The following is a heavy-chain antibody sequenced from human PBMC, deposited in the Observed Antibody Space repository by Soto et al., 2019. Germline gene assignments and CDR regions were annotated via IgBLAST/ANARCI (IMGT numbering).Heavy chain of an antibody. CDR3: ARPGYGSGGSCYPGYFDY. J-gene: IGHJ4*02. Sequence: QVQLVQSGAEVEKPGSSVKVSCKASGGTFSSYAISWVRQAPGQGLEWMGGIIPIFGTANYAQKFQGRVTITEDDTTSTDYMELSSLRSEDTAVYYCARPGYGSGGSCYPGYFDYWGQGTLVTVSS. V-gene: IGHV1-69*01. CDR2: IIPIFGTA. D-gene: IGHD2-15*01. CDR1: GGTFSSYA.